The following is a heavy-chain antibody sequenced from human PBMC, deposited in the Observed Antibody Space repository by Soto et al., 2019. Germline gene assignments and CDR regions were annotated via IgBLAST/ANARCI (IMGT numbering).Heavy chain of an antibody. Sequence: GGSLRLSXSASGFTFRNYAMHWVRQAPGKGLEYVSAISSNGGNTHYADSVKGRFAISRDSSKNTLYLQMSSLSAEDTAVYYCVKDIGYDYSSYYFFDYWGQGTLVTVSS. D-gene: IGHD3-22*01. CDR3: VKDIGYDYSSYYFFDY. V-gene: IGHV3-64D*06. CDR2: ISSNGGNT. CDR1: GFTFRNYA. J-gene: IGHJ4*02.